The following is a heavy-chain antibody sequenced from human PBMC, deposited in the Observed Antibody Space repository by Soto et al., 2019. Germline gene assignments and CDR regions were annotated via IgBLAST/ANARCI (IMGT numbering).Heavy chain of an antibody. D-gene: IGHD4-4*01. CDR1: GRSMSSNY. V-gene: IGHV4-59*03. Sequence: PSETLSLTCNVSGRSMSSNYWSWLRQSPDKGLEWLGYVFYGGTDYNPSLGGRVSMSVQTSKSQFSLTLSSVTAADTAVYYCAAYRGALYFDFWGQGIQVTVSS. CDR2: VFYGGT. J-gene: IGHJ4*02. CDR3: AAYRGALYFDF.